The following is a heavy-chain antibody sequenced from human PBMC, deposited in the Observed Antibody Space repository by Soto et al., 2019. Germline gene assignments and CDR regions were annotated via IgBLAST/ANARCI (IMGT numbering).Heavy chain of an antibody. Sequence: ASVKVSCKASGYTFTTYGISWVRQAPGQGLEWMGWISGCSGNTNYAQKFQERVTITRDMSTSTAYMELSSLRSEDTAVYYCAADTYYDFWSGSEIDAFDIWGQGTMVTVSS. V-gene: IGHV1-18*01. D-gene: IGHD3-3*01. J-gene: IGHJ3*02. CDR1: GYTFTTYG. CDR2: ISGCSGNT. CDR3: AADTYYDFWSGSEIDAFDI.